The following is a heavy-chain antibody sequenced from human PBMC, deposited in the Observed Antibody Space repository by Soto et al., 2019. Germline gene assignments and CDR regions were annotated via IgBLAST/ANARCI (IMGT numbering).Heavy chain of an antibody. J-gene: IGHJ4*02. CDR3: AKESNWDQAFFDY. CDR2: ISVHNGNT. V-gene: IGHV1-18*01. D-gene: IGHD1-26*01. Sequence: ASVKVSCKASGYTFTTYDISWVRQAPGRGLEWMGWISVHNGNTKYAQKFQGRVTMTTDTSTSTAYLELRSLRSDDTAVYYCAKESNWDQAFFDYWGQGTLVTVSS. CDR1: GYTFTTYD.